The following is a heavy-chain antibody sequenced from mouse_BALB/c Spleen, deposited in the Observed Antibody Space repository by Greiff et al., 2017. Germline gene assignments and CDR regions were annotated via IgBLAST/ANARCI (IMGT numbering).Heavy chain of an antibody. D-gene: IGHD1-1*01. CDR1: GFNIKDYY. CDR3: ARSDYYGSSYERGAMDY. V-gene: IGHV14-1*02. J-gene: IGHJ4*01. CDR2: IDPENGNT. Sequence: EVQLQQSGAELVRPGALVKLSCKASGFNIKDYYMHWVKQRPEQGLEWIGWIDPENGNTIYDPKFQGKASITADTSSNTAYLQLSSLTSEDTAVYYCARSDYYGSSYERGAMDYWGQGTSVTFSS.